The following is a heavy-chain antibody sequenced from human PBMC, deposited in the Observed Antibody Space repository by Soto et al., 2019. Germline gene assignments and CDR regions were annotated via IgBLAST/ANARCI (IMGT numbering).Heavy chain of an antibody. V-gene: IGHV3-21*01. Sequence: GGSLRLSCAASEFTFSSYSMNWVRQAPGKGLEWVSSIGISSSYIYYADSVKGRFTISRDNSKNTLYLQMNSLRAEDTAVYYCVRGGSSWYWYFDYWGQGTLVTVSS. CDR1: EFTFSSYS. D-gene: IGHD6-13*01. CDR3: VRGGSSWYWYFDY. CDR2: IGISSSYI. J-gene: IGHJ4*02.